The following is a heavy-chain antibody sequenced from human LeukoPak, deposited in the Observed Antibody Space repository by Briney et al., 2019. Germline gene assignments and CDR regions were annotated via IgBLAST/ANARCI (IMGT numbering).Heavy chain of an antibody. CDR1: GDSITSGGYY. CDR3: VRGYNGFDP. CDR2: TYYSGTT. J-gene: IGHJ5*02. Sequence: SQTLSLTCTVSGDSITSGGYYWSWIRQHPGKGLEWIGYTYYSGTTYYNPSLKSRVTISVDTSKNQFPLKVSSVTAADTAIYYCVRGYNGFDPWGQGTLVTVSS. V-gene: IGHV4-31*03.